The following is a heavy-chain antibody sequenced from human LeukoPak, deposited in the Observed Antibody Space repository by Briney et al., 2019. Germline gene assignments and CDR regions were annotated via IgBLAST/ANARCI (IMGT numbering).Heavy chain of an antibody. CDR3: ARLPYCCSTRCYDYYYYMDV. J-gene: IGHJ6*03. D-gene: IGHD2-2*01. CDR2: IYHSGNT. Sequence: SETLSLTCAVSGYSISSDYYWGWIRQPPGKGLEWIGSIYHSGNTYYNPSLKSRVTISVDTSKNQFSLKLSSVTAADTAVYYCARLPYCCSTRCYDYYYYMDVWGKGTTVTVSS. CDR1: GYSISSDYY. V-gene: IGHV4-38-2*01.